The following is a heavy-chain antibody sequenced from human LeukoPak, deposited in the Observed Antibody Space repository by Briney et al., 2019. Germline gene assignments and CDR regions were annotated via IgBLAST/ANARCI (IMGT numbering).Heavy chain of an antibody. V-gene: IGHV4-34*01. Sequence: TSETRSLTCDVYGGSFSGYYWSGIPQPPGKGLEWIGEINHSGSTKYNPSLKSRVTLSVDTSKNQFSLNVTSVTAADTAVYYCARTARLFDSWGQGVLVTVSS. CDR3: ARTARLFDS. D-gene: IGHD2-21*02. CDR2: INHSGST. CDR1: GGSFSGYY. J-gene: IGHJ4*02.